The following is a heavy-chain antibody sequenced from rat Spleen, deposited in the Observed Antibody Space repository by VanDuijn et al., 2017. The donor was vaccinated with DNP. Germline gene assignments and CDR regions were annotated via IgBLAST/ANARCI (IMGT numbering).Heavy chain of an antibody. D-gene: IGHD1-2*01. CDR1: GFTFSAYY. CDR2: INTDGGST. V-gene: IGHV5-25*01. CDR3: ASWAPIAPLSTSNY. Sequence: EVQLVESGGGLVQPGRSLKLSCAASGFTFSAYYMAWVRQAPAKGLEWVASINTDGGSTYYPDSVKGRFTISRDKAENPVYLQMSSIRSEDTATYYCASWAPIAPLSTSNYWGQGVMVTVSS. J-gene: IGHJ2*01.